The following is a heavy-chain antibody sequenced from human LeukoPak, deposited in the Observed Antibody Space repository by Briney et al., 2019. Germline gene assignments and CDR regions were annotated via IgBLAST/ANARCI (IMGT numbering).Heavy chain of an antibody. V-gene: IGHV4-59*01. CDR2: IYYSGTT. CDR3: ARAHAYYYYYMDV. Sequence: SETLSLTCTVSGGSISSYYWNWIRQPPGKGLEWIGYIYYSGTTNYNPSLKSRVSMSVDTSKNQVSLKLSSVTAADTAVYYCARAHAYYYYYMDVWGKGTTVTISS. CDR1: GGSISSYY. J-gene: IGHJ6*03.